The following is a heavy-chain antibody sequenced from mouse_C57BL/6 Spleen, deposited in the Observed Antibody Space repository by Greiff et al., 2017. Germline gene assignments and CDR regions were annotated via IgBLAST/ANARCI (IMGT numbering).Heavy chain of an antibody. V-gene: IGHV1-69*01. CDR1: GYTFTSYW. J-gene: IGHJ4*01. CDR3: ASGCFYGIAY. CDR2: IDPSDSCT. Sequence: QVQLQQPGAELVMPGASVKLSCKASGYTFTSYWMTWVKQRPGQGLEWIGEIDPSDSCTNYNQKFKGKSTLTVDTSSSTAYMRLCSLTSDDSAVCYCASGCFYGIAYWGQGTLVTVSA. D-gene: IGHD1-1*02.